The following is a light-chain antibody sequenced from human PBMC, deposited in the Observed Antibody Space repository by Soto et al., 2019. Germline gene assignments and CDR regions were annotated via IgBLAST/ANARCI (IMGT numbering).Light chain of an antibody. Sequence: QCVLARPSSVSGFPGQAITISCTGTSTDVGGYNYVSWYQHHPGKGPKLIIYEVSNRPSGVSDRFSGSKSGNKASLIISNLEAEDESDYYCGSYTSTDTPFVFGTGTKVTVL. CDR3: GSYTSTDTPFV. CDR1: STDVGGYNY. CDR2: EVS. V-gene: IGLV2-14*01. J-gene: IGLJ1*01.